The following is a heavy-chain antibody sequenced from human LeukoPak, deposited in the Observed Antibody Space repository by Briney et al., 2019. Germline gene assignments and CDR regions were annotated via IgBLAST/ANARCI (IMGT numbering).Heavy chain of an antibody. Sequence: GGSLRLSCAASGFTFGSYAMSWVRQAPGKGLEWVSAISGSGVGSYYTDSARGRFTISRDNSKNTLYLQMNNVRAEDTAVYYCAKVLHYDFWSGSMGFDYWGQGTLVTVSS. CDR2: ISGSGVGS. CDR1: GFTFGSYA. J-gene: IGHJ4*02. D-gene: IGHD3-3*01. V-gene: IGHV3-23*01. CDR3: AKVLHYDFWSGSMGFDY.